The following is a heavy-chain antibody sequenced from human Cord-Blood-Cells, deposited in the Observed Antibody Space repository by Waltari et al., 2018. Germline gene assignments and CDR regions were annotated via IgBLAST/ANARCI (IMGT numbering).Heavy chain of an antibody. CDR3: SRGGRITMIVVVKKAFDY. CDR1: GGCFSGYY. CDR2: INHSGST. J-gene: IGHJ4*02. Sequence: QVQLQQWGAGLLKPSETLSPTSAVYGGCFSGYYWSWIRQPPGMGLEWSGEINHSGSTNYNPSLKSRVSISVHTSKIQVSLKLSSVTAAYADGYCCSRGGRITMIVVVKKAFDYWGQGTLVTVSS. D-gene: IGHD3-22*01. V-gene: IGHV4-34*01.